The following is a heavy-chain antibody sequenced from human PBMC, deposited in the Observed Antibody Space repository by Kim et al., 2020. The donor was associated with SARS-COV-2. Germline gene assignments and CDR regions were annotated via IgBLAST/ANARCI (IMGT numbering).Heavy chain of an antibody. V-gene: IGHV1-3*01. CDR1: GNIFNRYV. J-gene: IGHJ5*02. Sequence: ASVKVSCKASGNIFNRYVMHWVRQAPGQSLEWMGCINAANGNTKYSQKFQGRVTITWDTSARTAYMDLSSLTSEDTAVYYCARGFCNDVNCFNWFDPWGQGTLVTVSS. D-gene: IGHD2-15*01. CDR3: ARGFCNDVNCFNWFDP. CDR2: INAANGNT.